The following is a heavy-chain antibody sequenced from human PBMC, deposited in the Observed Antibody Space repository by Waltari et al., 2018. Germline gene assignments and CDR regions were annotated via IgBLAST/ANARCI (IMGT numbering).Heavy chain of an antibody. J-gene: IGHJ4*02. V-gene: IGHV1-69-2*01. D-gene: IGHD3-10*01. CDR3: APLPGGSGQTFDY. Sequence: EVPLVQSGAEVKKPGATVKIACQASGYTFIDYFMHWVQQAPGKGLEWVGRIDPEDGETVYAEKFQGRVTITADTSTDTSYLELSSLRSDDTAVYYCAPLPGGSGQTFDYWGQGTLLTVSS. CDR2: IDPEDGET. CDR1: GYTFIDYF.